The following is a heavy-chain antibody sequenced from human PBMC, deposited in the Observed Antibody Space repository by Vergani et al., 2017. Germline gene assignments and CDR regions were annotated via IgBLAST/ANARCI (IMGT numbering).Heavy chain of an antibody. V-gene: IGHV3-20*04. Sequence: EVQLVESGGGVVQPGGSLRLSCAASGFTFVDYGMSWVRQAPGKGLEWVSGINWNGGSTGYADSVKGRFTISRDNAKNSLYLQMNSLRAEDTALYYCASERNAYYDVWSGYYTQYYFDYWGQGTLVTVSS. CDR3: ASERNAYYDVWSGYYTQYYFDY. J-gene: IGHJ4*02. CDR2: INWNGGST. CDR1: GFTFVDYG. D-gene: IGHD3-3*01.